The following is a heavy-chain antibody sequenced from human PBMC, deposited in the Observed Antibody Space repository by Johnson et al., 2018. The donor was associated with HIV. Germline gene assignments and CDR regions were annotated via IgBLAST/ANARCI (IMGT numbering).Heavy chain of an antibody. D-gene: IGHD3-22*01. J-gene: IGHJ3*02. CDR3: AKDMGDMPDYDSSVTDAFDI. CDR2: IYSGGKT. Sequence: VQLVESGGGLVQPGGSLRLSCAASGFTVSSNYMSWVRLAPGKGLEWVSVIYSGGKTYYADSVKGRFTISRDNSKNTLYLQMNSLRAEDTAVYYCAKDMGDMPDYDSSVTDAFDIWGQGTMVTVSS. CDR1: GFTVSSNY. V-gene: IGHV3-66*02.